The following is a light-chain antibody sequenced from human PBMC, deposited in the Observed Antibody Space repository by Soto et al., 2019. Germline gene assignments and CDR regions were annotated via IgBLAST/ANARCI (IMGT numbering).Light chain of an antibody. V-gene: IGKV3-20*01. J-gene: IGKJ1*01. CDR3: QQYGSSPLWT. CDR2: GAS. CDR1: QRVSSGY. Sequence: EVVLTQSPGTLSLSPGERATLSCRASQRVSSGYLAWYQQRPGQAPRLLIYGASSRATGIPDRFSGSGSGTDFTLTISRLEPEDFAVYYCQQYGSSPLWTFGQGTKVDIK.